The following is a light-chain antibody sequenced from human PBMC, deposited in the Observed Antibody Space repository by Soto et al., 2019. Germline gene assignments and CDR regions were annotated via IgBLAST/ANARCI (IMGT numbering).Light chain of an antibody. CDR1: SSNIGINT. J-gene: IGLJ1*01. CDR3: AAWDDSLNGLV. V-gene: IGLV1-44*01. CDR2: TNN. Sequence: QSVLTQPPSASGTPGQSVPIPCSGSSSNIGINTVSWYQQLPGTAPKLLIYTNNQRPSGVPDRFSGYKSGTSASLAISGLQSEDEADYYCAAWDDSLNGLVFGTGTKVTVL.